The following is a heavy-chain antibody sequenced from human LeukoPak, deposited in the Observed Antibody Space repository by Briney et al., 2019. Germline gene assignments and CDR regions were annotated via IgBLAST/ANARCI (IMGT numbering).Heavy chain of an antibody. CDR2: INHSGST. V-gene: IGHV4-34*01. CDR3: ARFAFSSLYNWFDP. J-gene: IGHJ5*02. Sequence: SETLSLTCAVYGGSFSGYYGSWIRQPPGKGLEWIGEINHSGSTNYNPSLKSRVTISVDTSKNQFSLKLSSVTAADTAVYYCARFAFSSLYNWFDPWGQGTLVTVSS. CDR1: GGSFSGYY. D-gene: IGHD6-13*01.